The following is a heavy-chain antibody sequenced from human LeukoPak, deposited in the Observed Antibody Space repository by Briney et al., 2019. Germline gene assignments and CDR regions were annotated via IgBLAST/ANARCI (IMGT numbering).Heavy chain of an antibody. CDR3: ARLTTGTTVDY. D-gene: IGHD1-1*01. CDR2: INGGLGNT. V-gene: IGHV1-3*01. CDR1: GGTFTSYA. J-gene: IGHJ4*02. Sequence: GASVKVSCKASGGTFTSYAIGWVRQAPGQRLEWMGWINGGLGNTKYSEKFQGRVIITRDTSASTAYMELSSLNSEDTAVYYCARLTTGTTVDYWGQGTLVTVSS.